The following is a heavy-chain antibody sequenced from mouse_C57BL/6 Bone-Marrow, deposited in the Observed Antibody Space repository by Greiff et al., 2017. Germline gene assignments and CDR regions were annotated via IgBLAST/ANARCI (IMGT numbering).Heavy chain of an antibody. J-gene: IGHJ3*01. V-gene: IGHV1-69*01. Sequence: QVQLQQPGAELVMPGASVKLSCKASGYTFTSYWMHWVKQRPGQGLEWIGEIDPSASYTNYNQKFKGKSTLTVDKSSSTAYMQLSSLTSEDSAVYYCARSGPLLLRFAYWGQGTLVTVSA. D-gene: IGHD1-1*01. CDR2: IDPSASYT. CDR3: ARSGPLLLRFAY. CDR1: GYTFTSYW.